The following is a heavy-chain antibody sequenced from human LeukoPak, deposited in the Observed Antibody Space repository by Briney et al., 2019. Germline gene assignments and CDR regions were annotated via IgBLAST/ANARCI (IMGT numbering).Heavy chain of an antibody. CDR1: GFIFSSYA. Sequence: QAGGSLRLFCAASGFIFSSYAMSWVRQAPGKGLEWVSDISALGDHTYSADSLKGRFTISRDIPKNTLDLQINNLKAEYTGAYYCANNRAGYDYWGEGDLFIVSS. J-gene: IGHJ4*02. CDR2: ISALGDHT. CDR3: ANNRAGYDY. D-gene: IGHD5-12*01. V-gene: IGHV3-23*01.